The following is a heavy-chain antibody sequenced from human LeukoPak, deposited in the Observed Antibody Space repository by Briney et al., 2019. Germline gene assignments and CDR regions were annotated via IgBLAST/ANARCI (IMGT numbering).Heavy chain of an antibody. CDR3: LLQMTYGELSDPDF. CDR1: GFTLSSLA. D-gene: IGHD3-16*02. J-gene: IGHJ4*02. V-gene: IGHV3-21*01. Sequence: GGSLRLSCAASGFTLSSLAMHWVRQAPGKGLEWVSSSGTRSGTKYYADSVMGRFTISRDSAMNSVPLQINSLRAEDTAVYYCLLQMTYGELSDPDFRGQGTLVTVSS. CDR2: SGTRSGTK.